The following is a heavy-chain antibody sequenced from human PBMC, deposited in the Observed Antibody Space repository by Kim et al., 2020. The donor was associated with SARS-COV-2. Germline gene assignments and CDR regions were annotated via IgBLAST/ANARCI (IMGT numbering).Heavy chain of an antibody. CDR1: GYSFTSYW. CDR2: IDPSDSYT. V-gene: IGHV5-10-1*01. J-gene: IGHJ5*02. CDR3: ARHLDYYDSSGYWWFDP. Sequence: GESLKISCKGSGYSFTSYWISWVRQMPGKGLEWMGRIDPSDSYTNYSPSFQGHVTISADKSISTAYLQWSSLKASDTAMYYCARHLDYYDSSGYWWFDPWGQGTLVTVSS. D-gene: IGHD3-22*01.